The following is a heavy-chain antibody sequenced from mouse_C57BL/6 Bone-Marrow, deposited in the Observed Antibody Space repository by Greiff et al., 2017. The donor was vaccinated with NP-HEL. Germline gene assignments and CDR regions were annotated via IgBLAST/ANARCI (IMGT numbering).Heavy chain of an antibody. CDR1: GYTFTEYT. V-gene: IGHV1-62-2*01. CDR2: FYPGSGSI. Sequence: QVQLQQSGAELVKPGASVKLSCKASGYTFTEYTIHWVKQRSGQGLEWIGWFYPGSGSIKYNEKFKDKATLTADKSSSTVYMELSRLTSEDSAVYFCARHEDRSIYYYGSSFSWFAYWGQGTLVTVSA. J-gene: IGHJ3*01. D-gene: IGHD1-1*01. CDR3: ARHEDRSIYYYGSSFSWFAY.